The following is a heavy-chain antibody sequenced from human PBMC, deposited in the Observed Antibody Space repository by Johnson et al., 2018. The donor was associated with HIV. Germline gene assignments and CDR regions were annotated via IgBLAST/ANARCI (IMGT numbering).Heavy chain of an antibody. CDR2: IRFDGSTK. CDR1: RFTFNTYD. D-gene: IGHD5-24*01. CDR3: ARGREMATRTGAFDI. V-gene: IGHV3-30*02. J-gene: IGHJ3*02. Sequence: QVQLVESGGGEVQPGGSLRLSCAASRFTFNTYDMNWVRQAPGKGLEWVAFIRFDGSTKYYGDSVKGRFTISRDNSKNTLYLQMNSLRVEDTAVYYCARGREMATRTGAFDIWGQGTMVTVSS.